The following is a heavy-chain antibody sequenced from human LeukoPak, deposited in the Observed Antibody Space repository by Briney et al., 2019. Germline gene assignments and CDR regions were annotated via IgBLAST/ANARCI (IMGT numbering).Heavy chain of an antibody. CDR1: GFTLSNFA. CDR3: AKAVAGVFDY. D-gene: IGHD6-19*01. J-gene: IGHJ4*02. Sequence: QTGGSLRLSGATSGFTLSNFAMNWVRQAPGKGLEGVSVISSNGGRTYYANSVKGRFTVSRDNSKNTLYLQMNSLRAEDTAVYYCAKAVAGVFDYWGQGTLVTVSS. CDR2: ISSNGGRT. V-gene: IGHV3-23*01.